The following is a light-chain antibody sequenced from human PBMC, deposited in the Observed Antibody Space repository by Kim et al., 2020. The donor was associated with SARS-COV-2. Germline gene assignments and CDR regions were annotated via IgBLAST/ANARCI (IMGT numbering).Light chain of an antibody. CDR3: QQYGSSHWT. V-gene: IGKV3-20*01. CDR2: GAS. J-gene: IGKJ1*01. CDR1: ESVSSSY. Sequence: SPGERATLSCRASESVSSSYLAGYQQKPGQAPRLLIYGASSRATGIPDRFSGSGSGTDFTITISRLEPEDFAVYYCQQYGSSHWTFGQGTKVDIK.